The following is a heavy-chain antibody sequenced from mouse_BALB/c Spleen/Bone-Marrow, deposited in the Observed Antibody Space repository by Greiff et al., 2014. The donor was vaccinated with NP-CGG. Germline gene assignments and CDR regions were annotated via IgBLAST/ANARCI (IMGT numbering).Heavy chain of an antibody. D-gene: IGHD2-14*01. CDR1: GFNIKDTY. CDR2: IDPANVNT. J-gene: IGHJ2*01. Sequence: EVQLQQSGAELVKPGASVKLSCTASGFNIKDTYIHWVKQRPEQGLEWIGRIDPANVNTKYDPKFQGKATITADTSSNTAYLQLSSLTSGDTAVYYCARYRLGTYFDYWGQGTTLTVSS. V-gene: IGHV14-3*02. CDR3: ARYRLGTYFDY.